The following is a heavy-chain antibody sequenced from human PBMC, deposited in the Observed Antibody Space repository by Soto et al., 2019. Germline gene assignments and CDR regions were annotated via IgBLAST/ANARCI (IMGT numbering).Heavy chain of an antibody. CDR1: GASFNRHT. CDR2: IIPIFGTA. D-gene: IGHD3-22*01. Sequence: QVQLVQSGAEVRKPGSSVRVSCKASGASFNRHTISWVRQAPGQGLEWMGGIIPIFGTANHAQKFQGRVTIIADESTSTVYMELSSLRSDDTAIYYCARGWGYDSTDYYYAHWGQGTLVIVSS. J-gene: IGHJ4*02. CDR3: ARGWGYDSTDYYYAH. V-gene: IGHV1-69*01.